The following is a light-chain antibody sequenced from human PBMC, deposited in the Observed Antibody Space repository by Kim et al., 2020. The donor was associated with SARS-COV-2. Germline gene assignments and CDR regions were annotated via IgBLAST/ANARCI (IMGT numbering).Light chain of an antibody. J-gene: IGKJ1*01. CDR2: DAS. CDR1: QSVSSY. CDR3: QQRSNWWT. Sequence: ALSPGERATLSGRASQSVSSYLAWYQQNPGQAPRLLIYDASNRATGIPARFSGSGSGTDFTLTISSLEPEDFAVYYCQQRSNWWTFGQGTKVDIK. V-gene: IGKV3-11*01.